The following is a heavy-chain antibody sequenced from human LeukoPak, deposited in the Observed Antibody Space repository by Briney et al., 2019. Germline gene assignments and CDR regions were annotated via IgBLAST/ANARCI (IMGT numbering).Heavy chain of an antibody. CDR3: ARQDYDSSGYYRTKRPLYYFDY. CDR2: INHSGST. Sequence: SETLSLTCAVYGGSFSGYYWSWIRQPPGRGLEWIGEINHSGSTNYNPSLKSRVTISVDTSKNQFSLRLSSVTAADTAVYYCARQDYDSSGYYRTKRPLYYFDYWGQGNLVTVSS. CDR1: GGSFSGYY. V-gene: IGHV4-34*01. D-gene: IGHD3-22*01. J-gene: IGHJ4*02.